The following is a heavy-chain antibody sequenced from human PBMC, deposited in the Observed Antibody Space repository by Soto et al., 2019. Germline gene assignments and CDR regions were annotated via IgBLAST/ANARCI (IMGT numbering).Heavy chain of an antibody. CDR1: GFTFSRYS. CDR3: ARGGEERGTFDP. D-gene: IGHD2-21*01. Sequence: RRSLRLSCAASGFTFSRYSKHLVRQAPGKGLEGVSSISSSSSYIYYADSGKGRVTISRDNAKNSLYLQMNSLRAEDTAVYYCARGGEERGTFDPPGQGTLVTGSS. CDR2: ISSSSSYI. J-gene: IGHJ5*02. V-gene: IGHV3-21*01.